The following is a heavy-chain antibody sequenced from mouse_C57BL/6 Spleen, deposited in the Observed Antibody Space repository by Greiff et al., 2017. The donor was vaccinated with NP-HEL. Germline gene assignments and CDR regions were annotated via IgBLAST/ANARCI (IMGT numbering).Heavy chain of an antibody. Sequence: QVQLKESGAELVKPGASVKISCKASGYAFSSYWMNWVKQRPGKGLEWIGQIYPGDGDTNYNGKFKGKATLTADKSSSTAYMQLSSLTSEDSAVYFCARGGGYYVLGYWGQGTTLTVSS. CDR1: GYAFSSYW. D-gene: IGHD2-3*01. CDR2: IYPGDGDT. CDR3: ARGGGYYVLGY. V-gene: IGHV1-80*01. J-gene: IGHJ2*01.